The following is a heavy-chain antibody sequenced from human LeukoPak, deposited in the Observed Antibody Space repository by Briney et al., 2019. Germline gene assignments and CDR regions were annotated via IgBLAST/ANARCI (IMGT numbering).Heavy chain of an antibody. CDR3: ARPPTRWLQYFAY. V-gene: IGHV4-59*01. CDR1: GGSISSYY. D-gene: IGHD5-24*01. CDR2: IYYSGST. Sequence: SETLSLTCTVSGGSISSYYWSWIRQPPGKGLEWIGYIYYSGSTNYNPSLKSRVTISVDTSKNQFSLKLSSVTAADTAVYYCARPPTRWLQYFAYWGKGPLVTSPQ. J-gene: IGHJ4*02.